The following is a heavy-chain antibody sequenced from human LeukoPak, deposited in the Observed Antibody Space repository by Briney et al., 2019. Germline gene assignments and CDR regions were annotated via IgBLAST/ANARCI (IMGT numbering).Heavy chain of an antibody. V-gene: IGHV3-66*02. J-gene: IGHJ3*02. CDR2: IYSGGST. D-gene: IGHD3-3*01. CDR3: ARDGIFSYAFDI. CDR1: GFTFSSYA. Sequence: GGSLRLSCAASGFTFSSYAMSWVRQAPGKGLEWVSVIYSGGSTYYADSVKGRFTISRDNSKNTLYLQMNSLRAEDTAVYYSARDGIFSYAFDIWGQGTMVTVSS.